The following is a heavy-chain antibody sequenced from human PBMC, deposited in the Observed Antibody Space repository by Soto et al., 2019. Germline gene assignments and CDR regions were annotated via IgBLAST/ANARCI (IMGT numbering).Heavy chain of an antibody. CDR3: ARGLTGWVSPRDDFDI. V-gene: IGHV4-4*07. J-gene: IGHJ3*02. D-gene: IGHD1-26*01. CDR1: GGSISSYY. CDR2: IYTSEST. Sequence: SETLSLTCTVSGGSISSYYWSWIRQPAGKGLEWIGRIYTSESTNYNPSLKSRVTMSVDTSKNQFSLKLSSVTAADTAVYYCARGLTGWVSPRDDFDIWGQGTMVTVSS.